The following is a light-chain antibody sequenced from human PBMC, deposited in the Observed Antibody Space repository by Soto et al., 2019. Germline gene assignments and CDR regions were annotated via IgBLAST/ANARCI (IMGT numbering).Light chain of an antibody. CDR2: DVS. V-gene: IGLV2-14*01. J-gene: IGLJ1*01. Sequence: QSVLAQPASVSGSPGQSITISCTGTSSDVGGYNYVSWYQRHPGKAPKLMIYDVSNRPSGVSNRFSGSKSGNTASLTISRLQAEDEADYYCSSYTSSSPYVFRTGTKVTVL. CDR3: SSYTSSSPYV. CDR1: SSDVGGYNY.